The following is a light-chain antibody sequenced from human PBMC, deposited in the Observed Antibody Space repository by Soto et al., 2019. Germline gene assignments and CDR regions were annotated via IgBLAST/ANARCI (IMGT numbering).Light chain of an antibody. V-gene: IGLV2-8*01. CDR1: SSDVGLYDY. CDR3: SAYAGSNAVV. CDR2: EVN. Sequence: QSVLTQPPSASGSPGQSVTISCAGTSSDVGLYDYVSWYQQHPAKAPKLLIYEVNKRPSGVPDRFSGSKSGNTASLTVSGLQAEDEAHYYCSAYAGSNAVVFGGGTKLTVL. J-gene: IGLJ2*01.